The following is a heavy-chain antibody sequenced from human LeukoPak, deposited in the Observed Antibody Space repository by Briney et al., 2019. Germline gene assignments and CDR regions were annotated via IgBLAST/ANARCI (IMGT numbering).Heavy chain of an antibody. J-gene: IGHJ5*02. V-gene: IGHV1-2*02. Sequence: ASVKVSCKASGYTFTGYYMHWVRQAPGQGLEWMGWINPNSGGTNYAQKFQGRVTMTRDTSISTAYMELSRLRSDDTAVYYCASLMSYSGIALQEEVNWFDPWGQGPLVTVST. CDR2: INPNSGGT. D-gene: IGHD6-13*01. CDR3: ASLMSYSGIALQEEVNWFDP. CDR1: GYTFTGYY.